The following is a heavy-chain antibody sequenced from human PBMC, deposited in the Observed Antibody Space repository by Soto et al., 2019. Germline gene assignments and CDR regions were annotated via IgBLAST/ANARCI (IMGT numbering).Heavy chain of an antibody. Sequence: QVQLVESGGGVVQPGRSLRLSCAASGFTFSNYAMHWVRQAPGKGLEWVAVISYDGSNKYYADSVKGRFTISRDNSKNTLYLQMNSLRAEDPAVYYCARRPVTYYFDYWGQGTLVTVSS. CDR3: ARRPVTYYFDY. J-gene: IGHJ4*02. CDR2: ISYDGSNK. CDR1: GFTFSNYA. D-gene: IGHD4-17*01. V-gene: IGHV3-30-3*01.